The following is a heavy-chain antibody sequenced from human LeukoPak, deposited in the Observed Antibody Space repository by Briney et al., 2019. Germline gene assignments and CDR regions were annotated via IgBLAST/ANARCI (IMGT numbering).Heavy chain of an antibody. CDR3: ARDFLYFDRLSTNWFDP. CDR1: GYTFTGYY. D-gene: IGHD3-9*01. Sequence: SVKVSCKASGYTFTGYYMHWVRQAPGQGLEWMGGIIPIFGTANYAQKFQGRVTITADESTSTAYMELSSLRSEDTAVYYCARDFLYFDRLSTNWFDPWGQGTLVTVSS. CDR2: IIPIFGTA. V-gene: IGHV1-69*13. J-gene: IGHJ5*02.